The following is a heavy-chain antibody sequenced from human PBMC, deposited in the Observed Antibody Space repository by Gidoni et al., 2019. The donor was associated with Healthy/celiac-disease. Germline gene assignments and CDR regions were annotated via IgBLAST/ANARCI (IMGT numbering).Heavy chain of an antibody. V-gene: IGHV3-48*01. Sequence: EVQLVESGGGWVQPGGSLRLSCAASGFTFSSYSMNWVRQAPGKGLEWVSYISSSSSTIYYADSVKGRFTISRDNAKNSLYLQMNSLRAEDTAVYYCARDLLAAGLDYWGQGTLVTVSS. CDR3: ARDLLAAGLDY. CDR1: GFTFSSYS. J-gene: IGHJ4*02. D-gene: IGHD6-13*01. CDR2: ISSSSSTI.